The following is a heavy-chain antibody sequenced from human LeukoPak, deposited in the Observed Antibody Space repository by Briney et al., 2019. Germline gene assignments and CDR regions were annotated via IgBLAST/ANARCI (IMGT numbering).Heavy chain of an antibody. V-gene: IGHV3-30*04. CDR2: ISTDGDDK. Sequence: GGSLRLSCAASGFTFSSYPMNWVRQAPGKGLEWAAIISTDGDDKFYAGSVKGRFTVSRDNSKNTLYLQMNSLRTEDTAVYYCARDQETLSTIDYWGQGSLVTVSS. D-gene: IGHD1-1*01. CDR1: GFTFSSYP. J-gene: IGHJ4*02. CDR3: ARDQETLSTIDY.